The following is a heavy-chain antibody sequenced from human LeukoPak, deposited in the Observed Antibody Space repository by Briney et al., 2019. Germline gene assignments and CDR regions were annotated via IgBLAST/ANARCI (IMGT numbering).Heavy chain of an antibody. J-gene: IGHJ3*02. V-gene: IGHV4-39*07. CDR3: ARVITFGGVIENADAFDI. CDR2: IYYSGST. CDR1: GGSISSSSYY. D-gene: IGHD3-16*02. Sequence: SETLSLTCTVSGGSISSSSYYWGWIRQPPGKGLEWIGSIYYSGSTYYNPSLKSRVTISVDTSKNQFSLKLSSVTAADTAVYYCARVITFGGVIENADAFDIWGQGTMVTVSS.